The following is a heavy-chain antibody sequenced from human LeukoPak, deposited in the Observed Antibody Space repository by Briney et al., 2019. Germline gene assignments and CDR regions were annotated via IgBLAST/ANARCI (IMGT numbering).Heavy chain of an antibody. Sequence: GGSLRLSCAASGFTFSGSAMHWVRQASGKGLEWVGRIRSKANSYATAYAASVKGRFTISRDDSKNTAYLQMNSLKTEDTAVYYCTRHSRVTTVTTSYYYYYYMDVWGKGTTVTVSS. CDR2: IRSKANSYAT. CDR3: TRHSRVTTVTTSYYYYYYMDV. V-gene: IGHV3-73*01. CDR1: GFTFSGSA. J-gene: IGHJ6*03. D-gene: IGHD4-17*01.